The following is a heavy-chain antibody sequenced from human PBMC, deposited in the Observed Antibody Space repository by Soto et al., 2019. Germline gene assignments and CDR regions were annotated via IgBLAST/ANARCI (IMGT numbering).Heavy chain of an antibody. CDR2: INPNSGGT. V-gene: IGHV1-2*04. CDR3: ARGCSGGSCYYYGMDV. J-gene: IGHJ6*02. D-gene: IGHD2-15*01. CDR1: GYTFTGYY. Sequence: QVQLVQSGAEVKKPGASVKVSCKASGYTFTGYYMHWVRQAPGQELEWMGWINPNSGGTNYAQKFQGWVTMTRDTSISTAYMELSRLRSDDTAVYYCARGCSGGSCYYYGMDVWGQGTTVTVSS.